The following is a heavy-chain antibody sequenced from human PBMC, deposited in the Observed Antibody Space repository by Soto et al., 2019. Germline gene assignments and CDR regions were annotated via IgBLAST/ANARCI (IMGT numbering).Heavy chain of an antibody. J-gene: IGHJ4*02. Sequence: GGSLRLSCAASGFTFSSYSMNWVRQAPGKGLEWVSSISSSSSYIYYADSVKGRFTISRDNAKNSLYLQMNSLRAEDTAVYYCARGEGTIFGVVIQYYFDYWGQGTLVTVSS. CDR1: GFTFSSYS. CDR2: ISSSSSYI. D-gene: IGHD3-3*01. V-gene: IGHV3-21*01. CDR3: ARGEGTIFGVVIQYYFDY.